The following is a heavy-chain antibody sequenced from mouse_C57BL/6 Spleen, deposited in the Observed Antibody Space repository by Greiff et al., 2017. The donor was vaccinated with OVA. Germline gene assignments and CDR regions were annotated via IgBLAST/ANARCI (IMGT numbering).Heavy chain of an antibody. J-gene: IGHJ2*01. CDR3: ARDYYGSSWGDY. CDR1: GFTFSDYG. D-gene: IGHD1-1*01. Sequence: EVQLVESGGGLVKPGGSLKLSCAASGFTFSDYGMHWVRQAPEKGLEWVAYISRGSSTIYYADTVKGRFTISRDNAKNTLFLQMTSLRSEDTAMYYGARDYYGSSWGDYWGQGTTLTVSS. V-gene: IGHV5-17*01. CDR2: ISRGSSTI.